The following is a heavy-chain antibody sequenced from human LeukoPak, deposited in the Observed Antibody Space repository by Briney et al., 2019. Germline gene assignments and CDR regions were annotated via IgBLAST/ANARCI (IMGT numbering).Heavy chain of an antibody. D-gene: IGHD3-22*01. J-gene: IGHJ4*02. CDR3: ARVLNYYDSSGYLGPLSPYSFDY. CDR1: GFTFSDYY. CDR2: ISSSGSTI. Sequence: PGGSLRLSCAASGFTFSDYYMSWIRQAPGKGLEWVSYISSSGSTIYYADSVKGRFNISRDNAKNSLYLQVNSLRAEDTAVYYCARVLNYYDSSGYLGPLSPYSFDYWGQGTLVTVSS. V-gene: IGHV3-11*01.